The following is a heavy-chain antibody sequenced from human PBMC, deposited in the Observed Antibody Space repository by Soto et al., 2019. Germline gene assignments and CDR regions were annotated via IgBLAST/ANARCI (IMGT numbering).Heavy chain of an antibody. V-gene: IGHV4-59*01. CDR2: IYYSGST. Sequence: SETLSLTCTVSGGSISSYYWSWIRQPPGKGLEWIGYIYYSGSTNYNPSLKSRVTISVDTSKNQFSLKLSSVTAADTAVYYCARGMVRSTNWFDPWGQGTLVTVSS. D-gene: IGHD3-10*01. J-gene: IGHJ5*02. CDR1: GGSISSYY. CDR3: ARGMVRSTNWFDP.